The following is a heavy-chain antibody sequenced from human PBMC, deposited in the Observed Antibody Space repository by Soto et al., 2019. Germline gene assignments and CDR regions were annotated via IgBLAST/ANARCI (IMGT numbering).Heavy chain of an antibody. J-gene: IGHJ6*02. D-gene: IGHD6-6*01. V-gene: IGHV1-24*01. CDR3: ATGPAARPYYYYYGMDV. CDR1: GYTLTELS. Sequence: GASVKVSCKVSGYTLTELSMHWVRQAPGKGLEWMGGFDPEDGETIYAQKFQGRVTMTEDTSTDTAYMELSSLRSEDTAVYYCATGPAARPYYYYYGMDVWGQGTTVTVS. CDR2: FDPEDGET.